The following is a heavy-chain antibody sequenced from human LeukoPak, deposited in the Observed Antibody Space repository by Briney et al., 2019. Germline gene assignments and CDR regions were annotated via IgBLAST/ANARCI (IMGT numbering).Heavy chain of an antibody. V-gene: IGHV1-18*01. CDR1: GYTFTSYG. D-gene: IGHD5-12*01. Sequence: GASVKVSCKTSGYTFTSYGISWVRQAPGQGLEWMRWISADNGKTNYAQKLQGRVTMTTDTSTTTAYMELRSLRSDNTAVYYCARRGYPVYYYYMDVWGKGTTVTISS. CDR2: ISADNGKT. J-gene: IGHJ6*03. CDR3: ARRGYPVYYYYMDV.